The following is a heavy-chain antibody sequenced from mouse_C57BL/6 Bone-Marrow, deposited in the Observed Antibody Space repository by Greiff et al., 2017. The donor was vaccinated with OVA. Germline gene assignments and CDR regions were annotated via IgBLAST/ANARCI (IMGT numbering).Heavy chain of an antibody. J-gene: IGHJ2*01. V-gene: IGHV14-4*01. CDR2: IDPENGDP. Sequence: EVQLQQSGAELVRPGASVKLSCTASGFNIKDDYMHWVKQRPEQGLEWIGWIDPENGDPEYASQFQGKATITADTSSNTAYLKRSSLTSKDTAVYYCTANGYYFDYWGQGTTLTVSS. CDR1: GFNIKDDY. CDR3: TANGYYFDY.